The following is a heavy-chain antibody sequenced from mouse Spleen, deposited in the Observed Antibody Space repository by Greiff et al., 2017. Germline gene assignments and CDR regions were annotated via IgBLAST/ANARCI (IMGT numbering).Heavy chain of an antibody. CDR2: IKPNNGGT. CDR1: GYTFTDYN. V-gene: IGHV1-22*01. J-gene: IGHJ1*01. D-gene: IGHD1-1*01. Sequence: VQLQQSGPELVKPGASVKMSCKASGYTFTDYNMHWVKQSPGKSLEWIGYIKPNNGGTSYNQKFKGKATLTVNKSSSTAYMELRSLTSEDSAVYYCAIPPYCYGSSSWYFDVWGAGTTVTVSS. CDR3: AIPPYCYGSSSWYFDV.